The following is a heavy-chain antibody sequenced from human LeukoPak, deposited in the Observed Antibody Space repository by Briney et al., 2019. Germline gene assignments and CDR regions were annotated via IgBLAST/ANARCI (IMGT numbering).Heavy chain of an antibody. Sequence: GGSLRLSCAASGFTFTSYGMHWVRQAPGKGLEWVAFIRFDGSNKYYGDSVKGRFTISRDNSKHTLYLQMSSLRAEDTAVYYCAKRDTIMSGGRYYFDYWGQGTLVTVSS. J-gene: IGHJ4*02. D-gene: IGHD2-15*01. CDR3: AKRDTIMSGGRYYFDY. CDR1: GFTFTSYG. CDR2: IRFDGSNK. V-gene: IGHV3-30*02.